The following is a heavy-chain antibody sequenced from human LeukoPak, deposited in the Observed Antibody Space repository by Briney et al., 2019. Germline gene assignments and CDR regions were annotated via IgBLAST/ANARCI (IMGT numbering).Heavy chain of an antibody. CDR2: IYTSGRS. J-gene: IGHJ4*02. CDR3: ARDQYYYDSSGYLFDY. CDR1: GVSISIDY. D-gene: IGHD3-22*01. V-gene: IGHV4-4*07. Sequence: SETLSLTRSVSGVSISIDYWSWIRQPAGKGRECIGRIYTSGRSNYNPSLKSRHTMSVDTSKNQFSLKLSSVTAADTAVYYCARDQYYYDSSGYLFDYWGQGTLVTVSS.